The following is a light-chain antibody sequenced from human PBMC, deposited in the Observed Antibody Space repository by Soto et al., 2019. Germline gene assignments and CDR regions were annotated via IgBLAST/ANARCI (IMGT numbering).Light chain of an antibody. CDR2: GNS. CDR1: SSNIGAGYD. Sequence: QSVLTQPPSVSGAPGQRVTISCTGSSSNIGAGYDVHWYQQLPGTAPKLLIYGNSNRPSGVPDRFSGSKSGTSASLAITGLQAEDEADYYCQSYDSSLSEWVFGGGTKRAVL. V-gene: IGLV1-40*01. CDR3: QSYDSSLSEWV. J-gene: IGLJ3*02.